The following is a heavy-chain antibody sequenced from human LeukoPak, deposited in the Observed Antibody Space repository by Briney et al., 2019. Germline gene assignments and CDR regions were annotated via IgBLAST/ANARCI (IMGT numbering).Heavy chain of an antibody. CDR2: ISGSGGST. CDR3: AKCYYGTGRPFDY. J-gene: IGHJ4*02. Sequence: GGSLRLSCAASGFTFSSYAMSWVRQAPGKGLEWVSSISGSGGSTYYADSVKGRFTISRDNAKNTLYLQMNSLRAEDTAVYYCAKCYYGTGRPFDYWGQGTLLTVSS. V-gene: IGHV3-23*01. D-gene: IGHD3-10*01. CDR1: GFTFSSYA.